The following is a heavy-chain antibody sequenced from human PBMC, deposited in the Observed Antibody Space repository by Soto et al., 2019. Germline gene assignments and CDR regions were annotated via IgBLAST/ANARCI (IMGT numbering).Heavy chain of an antibody. D-gene: IGHD6-13*01. V-gene: IGHV5-51*01. Sequence: GESLKISCKGSGYSFTSYWIGWVRQMPGKGLEWMGIIYPGDSDTRYSPSFQGQVTISADKSISTAYLQWSSLKASDTVMYYCARQRGQLDDNKYYYYYYMDVWGKGTTVTVSS. CDR2: IYPGDSDT. CDR1: GYSFTSYW. CDR3: ARQRGQLDDNKYYYYYYMDV. J-gene: IGHJ6*03.